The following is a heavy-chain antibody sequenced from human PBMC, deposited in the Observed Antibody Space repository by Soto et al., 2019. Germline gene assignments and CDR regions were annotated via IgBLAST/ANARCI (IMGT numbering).Heavy chain of an antibody. Sequence: QLRLQESGPGLVKPSETLSLICTVSGGSIISSPDWWGWVRQPPGKGPEWIASIYRDGATNYNPSLNSRVTVFVDSSKNQFSLKLTSVTAADTAIYYCARLAGSSFFTYWGQGTRVTVSS. J-gene: IGHJ4*02. V-gene: IGHV4-39*01. CDR3: ARLAGSSFFTY. CDR1: GGSIISSPDW. CDR2: IYRDGAT. D-gene: IGHD6-6*01.